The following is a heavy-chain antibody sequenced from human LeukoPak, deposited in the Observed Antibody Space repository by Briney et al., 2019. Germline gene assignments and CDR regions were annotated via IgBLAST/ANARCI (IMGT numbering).Heavy chain of an antibody. J-gene: IGHJ4*02. CDR3: ARALEDILTGSYYFDY. Sequence: SGTLSLTCAVSGGSISSSNWWSWVRQPPGKGLEWIGEIYHSGSTNYNPSLKSRVTISVDKSKNQFSLKLSSVTAADTAVYYCARALEDILTGSYYFDYWGQGTLVTVSS. CDR1: GGSISSSNW. D-gene: IGHD3-9*01. CDR2: IYHSGST. V-gene: IGHV4-4*02.